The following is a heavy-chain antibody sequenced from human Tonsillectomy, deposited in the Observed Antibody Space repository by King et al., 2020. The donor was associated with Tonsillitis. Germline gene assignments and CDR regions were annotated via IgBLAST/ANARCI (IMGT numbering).Heavy chain of an antibody. J-gene: IGHJ6*02. CDR2: ISSSGTT. D-gene: IGHD4-17*01. Sequence: VQLVESGGGLVKPGGSLRLSCAASGFTFSDYYMSWIRQAQGKGLEWVSHISSSGTTYADSVKGRFTISRDNAKNSLYLQMISLRAEDTAVYYCARGGGDYGDLFGYGMDFWGQGTTVTVSS. CDR3: ARGGGDYGDLFGYGMDF. V-gene: IGHV3-11*01. CDR1: GFTFSDYY.